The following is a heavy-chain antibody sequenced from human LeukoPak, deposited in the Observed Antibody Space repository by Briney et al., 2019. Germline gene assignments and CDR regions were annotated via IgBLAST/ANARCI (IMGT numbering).Heavy chain of an antibody. Sequence: ASVKVSCKASGYTFTSYGISWVRQAPGQGLEWMGWISAYNGNTNYAQKLQGRVTMTTDTSTSTAYMELRSLRSDDTAVYYCARGSLGYYDILTGYYPFDYWGQGTLVTVSS. J-gene: IGHJ4*02. D-gene: IGHD3-9*01. CDR3: ARGSLGYYDILTGYYPFDY. V-gene: IGHV1-18*01. CDR2: ISAYNGNT. CDR1: GYTFTSYG.